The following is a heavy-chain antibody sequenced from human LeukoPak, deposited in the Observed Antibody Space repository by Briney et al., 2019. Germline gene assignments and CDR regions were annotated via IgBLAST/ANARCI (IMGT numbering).Heavy chain of an antibody. Sequence: RGGSLKISCEASGYSFTTYWIGWVRQMSGKGLEWMGIIYPGDSDTRYSPSFQCPVTISADKSISTAYLQWSRLKASDTAMYYCARQHGSGSYYSRAIDYWGQGTLVTVSS. CDR2: IYPGDSDT. CDR3: ARQHGSGSYYSRAIDY. CDR1: GYSFTTYW. V-gene: IGHV5-51*01. J-gene: IGHJ4*02. D-gene: IGHD3-10*01.